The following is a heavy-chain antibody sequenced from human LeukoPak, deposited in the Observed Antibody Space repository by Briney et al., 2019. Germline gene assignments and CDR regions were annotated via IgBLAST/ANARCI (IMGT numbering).Heavy chain of an antibody. CDR2: IIPIFGTA. V-gene: IGHV1-69*06. Sequence: GASVKVSCKASGGTFSSYAISWVRQAPGQGLEWMGGIIPIFGTANYAQKFQGRVTITADKSTSTAYMELSSLRSEDTAVYYCASFKYCSSTSCYYYMVVWGKGTTVTVSS. D-gene: IGHD2-2*01. J-gene: IGHJ6*03. CDR3: ASFKYCSSTSCYYYMVV. CDR1: GGTFSSYA.